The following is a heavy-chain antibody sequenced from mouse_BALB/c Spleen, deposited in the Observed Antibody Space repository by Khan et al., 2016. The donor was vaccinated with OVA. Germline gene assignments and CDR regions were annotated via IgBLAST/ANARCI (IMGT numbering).Heavy chain of an antibody. CDR3: ARQIFPGYFDV. Sequence: QVQLKQSGPGLVAPSQSLSITCTISGFSLTSYGIHWVRQPPGKGLEWLVVIWRDGKTTYNSALKSRLNIIKANSKSQVFLKMNSLQTDDTAMYYCARQIFPGYFDVWGAGTTVTVSS. CDR1: GFSLTSYG. V-gene: IGHV2-6-1*01. J-gene: IGHJ1*01. CDR2: IWRDGKT.